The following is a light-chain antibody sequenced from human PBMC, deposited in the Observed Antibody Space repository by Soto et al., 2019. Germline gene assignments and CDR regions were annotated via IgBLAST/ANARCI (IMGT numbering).Light chain of an antibody. Sequence: EIVLTQSPATLSLSPGERATLSCRASQTVSRHLAWYQQKPGQAPRLLIYDTSNRATGIPARFSGSGSGTDFNLTISGLETEAFAVYYCQQRGNWHPGFTFGPGTTVDMK. V-gene: IGKV3D-11*02. CDR3: QQRGNWHPGFT. CDR2: DTS. CDR1: QTVSRH. J-gene: IGKJ3*01.